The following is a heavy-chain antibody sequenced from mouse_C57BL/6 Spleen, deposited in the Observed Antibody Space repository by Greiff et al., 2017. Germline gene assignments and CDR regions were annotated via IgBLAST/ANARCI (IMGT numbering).Heavy chain of an antibody. Sequence: EVQRVESGAELVRPGASVKLSCTASGFNIKDYYMHWVKQRPEQGLEWIGRIDPEDGDTEYAPKFQGKATMTADTSSNTAYLQRSSLTSEDTAVYYCTAYYDYPRPYAMDYWGQGTSVTVSS. V-gene: IGHV14-1*01. J-gene: IGHJ4*01. D-gene: IGHD2-4*01. CDR2: IDPEDGDT. CDR3: TAYYDYPRPYAMDY. CDR1: GFNIKDYY.